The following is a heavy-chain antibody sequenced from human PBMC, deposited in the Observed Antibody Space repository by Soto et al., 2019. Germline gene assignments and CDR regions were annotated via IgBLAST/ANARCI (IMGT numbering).Heavy chain of an antibody. CDR1: GFTFSSYA. CDR2: ISYDGSNK. V-gene: IGHV3-30-3*01. Sequence: LSCAASGFTFSSYAMHWVRQAPGKGLEWVAVISYDGSNKYYADSVKGRFTISRDNSKNTLYLQMNSLRAEDTAVYYCARATDTAMECDYWGQGTLVTVSS. CDR3: ARATDTAMECDY. D-gene: IGHD5-18*01. J-gene: IGHJ4*02.